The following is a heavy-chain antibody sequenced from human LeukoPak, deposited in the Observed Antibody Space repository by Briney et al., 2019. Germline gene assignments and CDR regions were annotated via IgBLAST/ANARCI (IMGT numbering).Heavy chain of an antibody. CDR2: ISVYNGNT. Sequence: ASVKVSCKTSGCTFPNYGLRWVRQAPGQGLEWIGWISVYNGNTNYAQKLQDRVTMTTDISTSTAYMELRSLRSDDTAVYYCARDCDRSGCFCHWGQGTRVSVSS. J-gene: IGHJ4*02. CDR1: GCTFPNYG. CDR3: ARDCDRSGCFCH. V-gene: IGHV1-18*01. D-gene: IGHD3-3*01.